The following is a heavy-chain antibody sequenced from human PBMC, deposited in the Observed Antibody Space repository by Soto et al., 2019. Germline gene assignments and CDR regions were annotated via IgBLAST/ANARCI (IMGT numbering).Heavy chain of an antibody. CDR3: ARGQDYGSLYYFDY. CDR1: GFTFSIYR. D-gene: IGHD4-17*01. Sequence: LTHSCEAAGFTFSIYRRGWLRQAPGKGLEWVANIKQDGSEKYYVDSVKGRFTISRDNAKNSLYLQMNSLRAEDTAVYYCARGQDYGSLYYFDYWGQGTLVTVSS. V-gene: IGHV3-7*01. J-gene: IGHJ4*02. CDR2: IKQDGSEK.